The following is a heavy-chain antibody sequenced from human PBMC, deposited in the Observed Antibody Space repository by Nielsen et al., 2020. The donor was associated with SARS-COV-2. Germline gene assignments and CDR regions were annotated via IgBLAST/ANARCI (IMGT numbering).Heavy chain of an antibody. CDR3: AREGVVTTLPDF. D-gene: IGHD2-21*02. Sequence: ASVKVSCKASGYTFTSYYMHWVRQAPGQGLEWMGGILPSLGLPNYAQKFRGRLTITADESTKTAYMELHSLRSDDTAVYYCAREGVVTTLPDFWGQGTLVTVSS. CDR1: GYTFTSYY. J-gene: IGHJ4*02. CDR2: ILPSLGLP. V-gene: IGHV1-46*01.